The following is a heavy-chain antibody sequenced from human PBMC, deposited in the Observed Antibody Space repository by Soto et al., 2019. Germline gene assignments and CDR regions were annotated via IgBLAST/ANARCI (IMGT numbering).Heavy chain of an antibody. CDR2: IYWDDDK. J-gene: IGHJ4*02. V-gene: IGHV2-5*02. CDR3: AHRVLRTVFGLVTTTAIYFDF. Sequence: QITLNESGPTVVRPTETLTLTCRFSGFSLTTSGVGVGWIRQSPGKAPEWLALIYWDDDKRYSASLKSRLTNTNDTSKNQVVLTVSDLDPTDTATYYCAHRVLRTVFGLVTTTAIYFDFWGQGTPVAVSS. D-gene: IGHD3-3*01. CDR1: GFSLTTSGVG.